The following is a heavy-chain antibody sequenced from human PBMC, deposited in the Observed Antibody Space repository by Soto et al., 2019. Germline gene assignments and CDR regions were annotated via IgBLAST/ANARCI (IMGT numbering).Heavy chain of an antibody. CDR2: IITIFGTA. J-gene: IGHJ4*02. CDR1: GGTFSSYA. Sequence: SVKVSCKASGGTFSSYAISWVRQAPGQGLEWMGGIITIFGTANYAQKFQGRVTITADESTSTAYMELSSLRSEDTAVYYCARERKRGYYDSSGYYYFDYWGQGTLVTVSS. D-gene: IGHD3-22*01. V-gene: IGHV1-69*13. CDR3: ARERKRGYYDSSGYYYFDY.